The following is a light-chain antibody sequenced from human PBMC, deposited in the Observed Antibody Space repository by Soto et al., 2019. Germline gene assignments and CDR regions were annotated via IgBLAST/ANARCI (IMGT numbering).Light chain of an antibody. CDR3: QQRSNSPLT. CDR2: DAS. Sequence: EIVLTQSPATLSLSPGERATLSCRASQSVSSYLAWYQQKPGQAPRLLIYDASNRATGIPARFSGSGSGTDFTLTISSLEPEDFAVYYCQQRSNSPLTFGGGTKWEIK. CDR1: QSVSSY. V-gene: IGKV3-11*01. J-gene: IGKJ4*01.